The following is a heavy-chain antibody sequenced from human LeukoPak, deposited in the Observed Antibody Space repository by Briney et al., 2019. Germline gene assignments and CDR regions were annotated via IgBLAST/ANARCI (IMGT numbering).Heavy chain of an antibody. CDR3: RGVTSSDFDI. D-gene: IGHD2-21*02. Sequence: PGGSLRLPCGASGFNFKNAWMTWVRQAPGKGLEWVGRIKTKTDGGIRDYATSVKGRFTISRDDSNNKVYLQMNNLQTEDTAVYYCRGVTSSDFDIWGQGTMVTVSS. V-gene: IGHV3-15*01. CDR1: GFNFKNAW. CDR2: IKTKTDGGIR. J-gene: IGHJ3*02.